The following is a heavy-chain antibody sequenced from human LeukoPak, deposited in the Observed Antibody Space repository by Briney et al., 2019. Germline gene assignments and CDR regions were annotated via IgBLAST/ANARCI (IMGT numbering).Heavy chain of an antibody. V-gene: IGHV1-18*01. J-gene: IGHJ5*02. D-gene: IGHD1-1*01. CDR1: GYTFTSYG. CDR2: ISAYNGNT. CDR3: ARRPGTTAKNWFDP. Sequence: GASGKVSCKASGYTFTSYGISWVRQAPGQGLEWMGWISAYNGNTNYAQKLQGRVTMTTDTSTSTAYMELRSLRSDDTAVYYCARRPGTTAKNWFDPWGQGTLVTVSP.